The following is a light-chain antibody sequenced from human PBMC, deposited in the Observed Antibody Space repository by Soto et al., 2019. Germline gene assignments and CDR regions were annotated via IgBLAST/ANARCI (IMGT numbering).Light chain of an antibody. J-gene: IGKJ5*01. Sequence: EIVLTQSPDTLSLSPGEGATLSCRASQSLSSNFLAWYQQRPGQAPRLLIYEASSRATGVPARFIGSGSGTDFTLTISSLEPEDFAIYYCQKRGNWPHFGQGTRLEIK. CDR2: EAS. V-gene: IGKV3-11*01. CDR3: QKRGNWPH. CDR1: QSLSSN.